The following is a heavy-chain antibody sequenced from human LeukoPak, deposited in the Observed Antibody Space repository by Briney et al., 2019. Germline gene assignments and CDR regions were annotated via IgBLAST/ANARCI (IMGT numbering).Heavy chain of an antibody. CDR2: IYPGDSDT. D-gene: IGHD5-12*01. CDR3: ARNSNSGYEKFYY. Sequence: GEPLKISGKGSGYSFTSYWIGWVRQMPGKGLEWMGIIYPGDSDTRYSPSFQGQVTISADKSISTAYLQWSSLKASDTAMYYCARNSNSGYEKFYYWGQGTLVTVSS. V-gene: IGHV5-51*01. J-gene: IGHJ4*02. CDR1: GYSFTSYW.